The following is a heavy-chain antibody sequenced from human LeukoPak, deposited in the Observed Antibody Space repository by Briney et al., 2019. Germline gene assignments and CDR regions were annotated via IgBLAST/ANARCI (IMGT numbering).Heavy chain of an antibody. D-gene: IGHD5-18*01. J-gene: IGHJ4*02. V-gene: IGHV4-34*01. CDR3: ARDYSYGRRGRDY. CDR2: INHSGST. Sequence: SETLSLTCAVYGGSFSGYYWSWIRQPPGKGLEWIGEINHSGSTNYNPSLKSRVTISVDTSKNQFSLKLSSVTAADTAVYYCARDYSYGRRGRDYWGQGTLVTVSS. CDR1: GGSFSGYY.